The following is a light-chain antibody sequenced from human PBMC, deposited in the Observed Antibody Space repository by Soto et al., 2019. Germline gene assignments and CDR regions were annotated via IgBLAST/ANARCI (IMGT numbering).Light chain of an antibody. CDR3: QRRNSAPLP. V-gene: IGKV1-27*01. J-gene: IGKJ4*01. Sequence: MKRTQSPITLSLSALVSITMTWRASQSIRSWWAWYQQKPGKTPNLLIYAASTLQAGVPSRFSGSGSGTDVTLTISSLQHEEVEAYDCQRRNSAPLPFGGGTKVDIK. CDR1: QSIRSW. CDR2: AAS.